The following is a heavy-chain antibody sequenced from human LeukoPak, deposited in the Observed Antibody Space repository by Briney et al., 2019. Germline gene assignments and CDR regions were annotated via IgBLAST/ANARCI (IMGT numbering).Heavy chain of an antibody. J-gene: IGHJ4*02. CDR1: GGTFISYA. Sequence: SVKVSCKASGGTFISYAISWVRQAPGQGLEWMGGIIPIFGTANYAQKFQGRVTITTDESTSTAYMELSSLRSEDTAVYYCARDGYYGSGSYYNVADYWGQGTLVTVSS. CDR3: ARDGYYGSGSYYNVADY. CDR2: IIPIFGTA. V-gene: IGHV1-69*05. D-gene: IGHD3-10*01.